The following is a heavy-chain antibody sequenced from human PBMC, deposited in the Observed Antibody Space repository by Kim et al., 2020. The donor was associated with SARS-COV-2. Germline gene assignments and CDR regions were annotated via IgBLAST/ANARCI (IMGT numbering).Heavy chain of an antibody. CDR3: AKDGGFDGSSGWRSFDY. CDR1: GFTFSSYA. V-gene: IGHV3-23*03. CDR2: IYSGGSST. D-gene: IGHD6-19*01. J-gene: IGHJ4*02. Sequence: GGSLRLSCAASGFTFSSYAMSWVRQAPGKGLEWVSVIYSGGSSTYYADSVKGRFTISRDNSKNTLYLQMNSLRAEDTAVYYCAKDGGFDGSSGWRSFDYWGQGTLVTVSS.